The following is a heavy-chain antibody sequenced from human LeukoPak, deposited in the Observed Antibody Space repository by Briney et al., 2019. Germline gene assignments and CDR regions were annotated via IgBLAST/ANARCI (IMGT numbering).Heavy chain of an antibody. D-gene: IGHD2-21*01. CDR2: IASDGTHT. CDR3: ARERQDTVLHSGAFDI. V-gene: IGHV3-30-3*01. J-gene: IGHJ3*02. CDR1: GFTFSAYF. Sequence: GGSLRLSCAASGFTFSAYFIHWVRQAPGKGLEWEADIASDGTHTFYAESVKGRFTISRDNSKNTLYLQMNSLRAEDTAVYFYARERQDTVLHSGAFDIWGQGTMVTVSS.